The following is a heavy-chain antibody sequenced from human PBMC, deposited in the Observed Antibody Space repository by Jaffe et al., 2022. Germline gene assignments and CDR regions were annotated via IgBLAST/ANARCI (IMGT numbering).Heavy chain of an antibody. J-gene: IGHJ3*02. Sequence: QLQLQESGSGLVKPSQTLSLTCAVSGGSISSGGYSWSWIRQPPGKGLEWIGYIYHSGSTYYNPSLKSRVTISVDRSKNQFSLKLSSVTAADTAVYYCARDADYCSSTSCYRAFDIWGQGTMVTVSS. D-gene: IGHD2-2*01. CDR3: ARDADYCSSTSCYRAFDI. V-gene: IGHV4-30-2*01. CDR1: GGSISSGGYS. CDR2: IYHSGST.